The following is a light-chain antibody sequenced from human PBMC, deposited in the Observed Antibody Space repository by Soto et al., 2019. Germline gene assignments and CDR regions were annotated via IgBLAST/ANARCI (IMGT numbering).Light chain of an antibody. Sequence: EIFFASSSGPLSVCRGERAAPSCRARQSVSSSYLAWYQQKPGQAPRLLIYGASSRATGIPDRFSGSGSGTDFTLTISRLEPEDFAVYYCQQYGSSPPTWTFGQGTKVDIK. CDR3: QQYGSSPPTWT. V-gene: IGKV3-20*01. CDR2: GAS. CDR1: QSVSSSY. J-gene: IGKJ1*01.